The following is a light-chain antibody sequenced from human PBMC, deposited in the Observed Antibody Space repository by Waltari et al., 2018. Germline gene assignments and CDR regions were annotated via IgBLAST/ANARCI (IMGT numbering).Light chain of an antibody. CDR3: QQYNSYEWT. Sequence: DIQMTQFPSTLSASVGDRLTITCRASPSINSWLAWYQQKPGKAPKLLSYKAYSLESGVQSRFIGSGSGTEFTLTISSLQPDDFATYYCQQYNSYEWTFGQGTKVAIK. CDR2: KAY. J-gene: IGKJ1*01. CDR1: PSINSW. V-gene: IGKV1-5*03.